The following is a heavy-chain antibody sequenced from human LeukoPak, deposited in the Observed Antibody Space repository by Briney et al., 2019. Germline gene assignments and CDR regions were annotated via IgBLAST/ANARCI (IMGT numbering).Heavy chain of an antibody. D-gene: IGHD1-20*01. CDR3: AKNLDYNWNCYYMDV. CDR1: GFTFDDYA. V-gene: IGHV3-43*02. Sequence: GGSLRLSCAASGFTFDDYAMHWVRQAPGKGLEWVSLISGDGGSTYYADSVKGRFTISRDNSKNSLYLQMNSLRTEDTALYYCAKNLDYNWNCYYMDVWGKGTTVTVSS. CDR2: ISGDGGST. J-gene: IGHJ6*03.